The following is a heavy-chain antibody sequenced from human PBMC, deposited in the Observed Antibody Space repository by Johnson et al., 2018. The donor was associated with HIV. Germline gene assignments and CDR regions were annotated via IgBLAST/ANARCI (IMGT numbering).Heavy chain of an antibody. J-gene: IGHJ3*02. CDR1: GFTFSSYA. V-gene: IGHV3-64*01. CDR3: ARDLLSRAFDI. Sequence: VQLVESGGGVVQPGRSLRLSCAASGFTFSSYAMHWVRQAPGKGLEYVSGISSNGGSTYYANSVKGRFTISRDNSKNTLYLQMNSLRAEDTAVYYCARDLLSRAFDIWGQGTMVTVSS. CDR2: ISSNGGST.